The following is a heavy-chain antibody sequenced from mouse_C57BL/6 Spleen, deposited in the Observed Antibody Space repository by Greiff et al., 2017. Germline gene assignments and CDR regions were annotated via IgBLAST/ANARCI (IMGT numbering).Heavy chain of an antibody. Sequence: QVQLKQPGAELVKPGASVKLSCKASGYTFTSYWMHWVKQRPGQGLEWIGMIHPNSGSTTYNEKFKSKATLTVDKASSTAYMQLSSLTSEDSAVYYCARTYGSSYSFAYWGQGTLVTVSA. CDR3: ARTYGSSYSFAY. CDR2: IHPNSGST. D-gene: IGHD1-1*01. CDR1: GYTFTSYW. V-gene: IGHV1-64*01. J-gene: IGHJ3*01.